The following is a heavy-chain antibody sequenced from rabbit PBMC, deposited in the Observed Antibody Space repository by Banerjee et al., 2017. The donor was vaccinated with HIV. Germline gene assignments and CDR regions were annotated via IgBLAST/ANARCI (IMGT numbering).Heavy chain of an antibody. CDR1: GFSFSSSYY. D-gene: IGHD4-1*01. J-gene: IGHJ4*01. CDR2: IYGGSSGSS. Sequence: QSLEESGGDLVKPGASLTLTCTASGFSFSSSYYMSWVRQAPGKGLEWIASIYGGSSGSSYYASWAKGRFTISKTSSTVDLKMTSLTAADTATYFCARDLAGVVGWNFNLWGPGTLVTVS. CDR3: ARDLAGVVGWNFNL. V-gene: IGHV1S40*01.